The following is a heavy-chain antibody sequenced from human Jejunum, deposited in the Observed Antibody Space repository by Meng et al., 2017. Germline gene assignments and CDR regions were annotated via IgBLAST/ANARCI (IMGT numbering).Heavy chain of an antibody. D-gene: IGHD3-22*01. J-gene: IGHJ1*01. CDR3: TRLDYSETSGYFVFD. CDR1: GFTFSGSA. V-gene: IGHV3-73*01. CDR2: VKTKANNYAT. Sequence: GESLKISCAASGFTFSGSAMHWVRQASGKGLEWVGRVKTKANNYATAYAASLKGRFTISRDDSKNTAYLQMNSLKTEDTAVYYCTRLDYSETSGYFVFDWGQGTLVTVSS.